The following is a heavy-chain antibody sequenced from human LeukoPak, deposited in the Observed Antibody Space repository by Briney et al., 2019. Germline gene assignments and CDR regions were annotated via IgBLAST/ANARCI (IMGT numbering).Heavy chain of an antibody. CDR3: ARENYYDSSGYSEGMDV. D-gene: IGHD3-22*01. V-gene: IGHV4-4*07. CDR2: MYVTGTT. J-gene: IGHJ6*02. Sequence: SETLSLTCTVSGGSISDSYLSWIRQPAGKGLEWIGRMYVTGTTNYNPSLRSRVTMSMDTSKNQFSQRLSSVTAADTAVYYCARENYYDSSGYSEGMDVWGQGTTVIVSS. CDR1: GGSISDSY.